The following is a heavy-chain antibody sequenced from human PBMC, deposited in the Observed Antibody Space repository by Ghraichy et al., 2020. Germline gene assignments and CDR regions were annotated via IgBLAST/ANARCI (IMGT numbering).Heavy chain of an antibody. CDR3: ARGYYDSSGYSSPFDL. CDR1: GGSISSSY. Sequence: SQTLSLTCTVSGGSISSSYWNWIRQPPGKALEWIAYIHSNGDTNYNPALKSRLTVSLDRPKNQFSLKLSSVTAADTALYYCARGYYDSSGYSSPFDLCGQGTMVTVSS. J-gene: IGHJ3*01. CDR2: IHSNGDT. V-gene: IGHV4-59*08. D-gene: IGHD3-22*01.